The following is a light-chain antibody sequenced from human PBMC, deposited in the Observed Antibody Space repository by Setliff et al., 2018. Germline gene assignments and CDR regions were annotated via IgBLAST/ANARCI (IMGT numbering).Light chain of an antibody. CDR2: EVS. CDR3: SSYAGSNNFV. CDR1: SSDVGGYNY. J-gene: IGLJ1*01. Sequence: SVLTQPPSASGSPGQSVTISCTGTSSDVGGYNYVSWYQQHPGKAPKLMIYEVSKRPSGVPDRFSGSKSGNTASLTVSGLQAEDEADYYCSSYAGSNNFVFRTGTKVTVL. V-gene: IGLV2-8*01.